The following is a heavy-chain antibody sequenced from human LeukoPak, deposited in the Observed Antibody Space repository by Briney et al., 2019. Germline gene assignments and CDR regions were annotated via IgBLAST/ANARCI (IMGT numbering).Heavy chain of an antibody. CDR2: INPSGGST. D-gene: IGHD6-13*01. V-gene: IGHV1-46*01. CDR3: ARVGMDGYSSSYYYYYMDV. J-gene: IGHJ6*03. CDR1: GYTFTSYY. Sequence: ASVKVSCKASGYTFTSYYMHWVRQAPGQGLEWMGTINPSGGSTSYAQKFQGRVTMTRDTSTSTVYMELSSLRSEDTAVYYCARVGMDGYSSSYYYYYMDVWGKGTTVTIS.